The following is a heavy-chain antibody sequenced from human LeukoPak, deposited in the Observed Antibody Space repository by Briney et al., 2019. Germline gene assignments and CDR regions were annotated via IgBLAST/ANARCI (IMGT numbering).Heavy chain of an antibody. V-gene: IGHV1-18*01. J-gene: IGHJ3*02. CDR2: ISAYNGNT. Sequence: ASVKVSCKASGYTFITYGISWARQAPGQGLEWMGWISAYNGNTNYAQKFQGRVTMTTDTSTSTAYMELRSLRSDDTAVYYCARGYSRFGESTDAFDIWGQGTMVTVSS. CDR1: GYTFITYG. CDR3: ARGYSRFGESTDAFDI. D-gene: IGHD3-10*01.